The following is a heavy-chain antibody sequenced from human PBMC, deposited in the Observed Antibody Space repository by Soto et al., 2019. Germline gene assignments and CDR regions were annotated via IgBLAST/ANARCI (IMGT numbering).Heavy chain of an antibody. CDR3: ASGASNGSQGAFDI. Sequence: SETLALTCAVYGGSFSCYYWSWIRQPPGKGLEWIGEINHSGSTNYNPSLKSRVTISVDTSKNQFSLKLTSVTAADTAVYYCASGASNGSQGAFDIWGQWTMVTVS. V-gene: IGHV4-34*01. CDR1: GGSFSCYY. D-gene: IGHD6-19*01. CDR2: INHSGST. J-gene: IGHJ3*02.